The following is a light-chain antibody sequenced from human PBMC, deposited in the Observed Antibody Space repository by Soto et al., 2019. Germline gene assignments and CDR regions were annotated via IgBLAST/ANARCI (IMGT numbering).Light chain of an antibody. CDR2: DAS. J-gene: IGKJ4*01. V-gene: IGKV3-15*01. CDR1: QSVSNN. CDR3: LQYGSWSPLT. Sequence: EIVMTQSPATLSVSPGERATLSCRASQSVSNNFAWYQQKPGHAPRLLIYDASSRATGILARFSGSGSGTEFTLTITSLQPEDFAVYYCLQYGSWSPLTFGRGTKVEIK.